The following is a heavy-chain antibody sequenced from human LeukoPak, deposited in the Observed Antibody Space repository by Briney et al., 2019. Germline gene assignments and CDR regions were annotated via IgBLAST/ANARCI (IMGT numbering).Heavy chain of an antibody. V-gene: IGHV3-53*01. CDR1: GFTFSSYA. CDR3: ARPYCSGGSCYGETEYFQH. J-gene: IGHJ1*01. Sequence: GGSLRLSCAASGFTFSSYAMHWVRQAPGKGLEWVSVIYSGGSTYYADSVKGRFTISRDNSKNTLYLQMNSLRAEDTAVYYCARPYCSGGSCYGETEYFQHWGQGTLVTVSS. CDR2: IYSGGST. D-gene: IGHD2-15*01.